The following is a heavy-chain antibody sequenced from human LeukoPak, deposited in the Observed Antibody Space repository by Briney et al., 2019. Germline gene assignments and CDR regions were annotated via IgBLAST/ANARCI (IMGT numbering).Heavy chain of an antibody. V-gene: IGHV3-7*01. CDR3: ARVLGYGWFDP. Sequence: PGGSLRLSCAASGFTFSTYWMSWVRQAPGKGLEWVANIKDDGSEKYFVDSVKGRFTISRDNARDSLYLQMNSLRADDTAVYCCARVLGYGWFDPWGQGTLVTVSS. CDR1: GFTFSTYW. D-gene: IGHD5-18*01. J-gene: IGHJ5*02. CDR2: IKDDGSEK.